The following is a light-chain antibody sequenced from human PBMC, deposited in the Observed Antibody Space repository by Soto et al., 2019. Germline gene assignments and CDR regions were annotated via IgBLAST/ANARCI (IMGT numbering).Light chain of an antibody. CDR3: SSYTSSSTLDV. CDR2: EVN. J-gene: IGLJ1*01. Sequence: QSVLTQPASVSGSPGQSITISCTGTSSDVGGHNYVSWYQQHPDKAPKLMIYEVNNRPSGVSNRFSGSKSGNTASLTISGLQAEDEADYYCSSYTSSSTLDVFGTGTKVTVL. V-gene: IGLV2-14*01. CDR1: SSDVGGHNY.